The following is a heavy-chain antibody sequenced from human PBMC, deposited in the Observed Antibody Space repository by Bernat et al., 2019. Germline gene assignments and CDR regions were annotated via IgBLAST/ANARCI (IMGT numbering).Heavy chain of an antibody. D-gene: IGHD3-10*01. CDR1: GFTFSSYS. J-gene: IGHJ4*02. Sequence: EVQLVESGGGLVQPGGSLRLSCAASGFTFSSYSMNWVRQAPGKGLEWVSYISSSSTIYYADSVKGRFTISRDNAKNSLYLQMNSLRDEDTAVYYCAREGGRARGDYWGQGTLVTVSS. CDR2: ISSSSTI. V-gene: IGHV3-48*02. CDR3: AREGGRARGDY.